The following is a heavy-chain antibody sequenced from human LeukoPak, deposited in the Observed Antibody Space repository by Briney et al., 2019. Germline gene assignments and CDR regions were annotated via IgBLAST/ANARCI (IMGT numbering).Heavy chain of an antibody. CDR1: GFAFRSHA. CDR3: ARGGSYLSAFDI. CDR2: IRYDGSKK. Sequence: GGSLRLSCTASGFAFRSHAMHWVRQAPGKGLEWVAFIRYDGSKKFYADSVKGRFTISRDNSKNTLYLQMNSLRAEDTAVYYCARGGSYLSAFDIWGQGTMVTVSS. V-gene: IGHV3-30*02. J-gene: IGHJ3*02. D-gene: IGHD1-26*01.